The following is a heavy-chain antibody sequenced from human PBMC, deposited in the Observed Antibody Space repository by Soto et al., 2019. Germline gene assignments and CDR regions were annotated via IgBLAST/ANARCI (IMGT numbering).Heavy chain of an antibody. CDR3: ARGSYCSSTSCSTHFDY. CDR2: IYYSGST. D-gene: IGHD2-2*01. J-gene: IGHJ4*02. Sequence: SETLSLTCTVSGGSISSYYWSWIRQPPGKGLEWIGYIYYSGSTNYNPSLKSRVTISVDTSKNQFSLKLSSVTAADTAVYYCARGSYCSSTSCSTHFDYWGQGIQVTVSS. V-gene: IGHV4-59*01. CDR1: GGSISSYY.